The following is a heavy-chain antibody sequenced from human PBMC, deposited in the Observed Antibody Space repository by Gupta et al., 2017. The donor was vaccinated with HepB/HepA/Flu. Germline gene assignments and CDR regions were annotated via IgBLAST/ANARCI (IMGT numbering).Heavy chain of an antibody. J-gene: IGHJ6*03. D-gene: IGHD3-10*01. CDR3: ARGYYGSGSYYNSWGYYYMDV. CDR2: IYDSGST. Sequence: VQLQESRPGLVTPSETLSLTCTVSGGSIGGDYWRCMRRPPGTGLEWIGYIYDSGSTNYNPSLKSRVTISVDTSKNQFSLKLSSVTAADTAVYYCARGYYGSGSYYNSWGYYYMDVWGKGTTVTVSS. V-gene: IGHV4-59*01. CDR1: GGSIGGDY.